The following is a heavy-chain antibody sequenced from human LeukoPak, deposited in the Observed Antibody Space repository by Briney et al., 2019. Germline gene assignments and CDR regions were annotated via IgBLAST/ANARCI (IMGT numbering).Heavy chain of an antibody. CDR1: GFTFSSYW. Sequence: GGSLRLSCAASGFTFSSYWMAWVRQAPGKGLEWVANINQDGTKTNYVDSVEGRFTVSRDNAKNSLCLQMNSLRVEDTASYYCAKDTTPRTGGRWYDAYDYWAQAILVAVSS. CDR3: AKDTTPRTGGRWYDAYDY. J-gene: IGHJ4*02. CDR2: INQDGTKT. D-gene: IGHD2-15*01. V-gene: IGHV3-7*01.